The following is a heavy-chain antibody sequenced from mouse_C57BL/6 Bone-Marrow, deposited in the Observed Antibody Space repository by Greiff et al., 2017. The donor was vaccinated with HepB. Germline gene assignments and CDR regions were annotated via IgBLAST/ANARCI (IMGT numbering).Heavy chain of an antibody. J-gene: IGHJ2*01. CDR2: ISYDGSN. CDR1: GYSITSGYY. D-gene: IGHD1-1*01. Sequence: EVQLQESGPGLVKPSQSLSLTCSVTGYSITSGYYWNWIRQFPGNKLEWMGYISYDGSNNYNPSLKNRISITRDTSKNQFFLKLNSVTTEDTATYYCARGGRYGSSYVDYFDYWGQGTTLTVSS. V-gene: IGHV3-6*01. CDR3: ARGGRYGSSYVDYFDY.